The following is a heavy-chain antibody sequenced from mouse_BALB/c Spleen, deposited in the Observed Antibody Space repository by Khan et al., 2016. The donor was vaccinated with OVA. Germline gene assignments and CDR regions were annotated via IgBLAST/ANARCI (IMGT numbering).Heavy chain of an antibody. CDR1: GFTFTDYY. CDR2: IRDKTNGYTT. J-gene: IGHJ4*01. V-gene: IGHV7-3*02. CDR3: ARERECYAMDY. Sequence: EVELVESGGGLVQPGGSLRLSCATSGFTFTDYYMTWVRQPPGKALEWLGFIRDKTNGYTTEYSASVRGRCTISRDNSQSILYLQMNSLRVVDSATYYSARERECYAMDYWGQGTSVTVSS.